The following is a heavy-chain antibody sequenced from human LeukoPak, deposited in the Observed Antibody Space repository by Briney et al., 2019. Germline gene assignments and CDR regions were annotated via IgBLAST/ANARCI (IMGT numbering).Heavy chain of an antibody. D-gene: IGHD3-3*01. Sequence: ASVKVSCKASGYTFTSYGISWVRQAPGQGLEWMGIINPSGGSTSYAQKFQGRVTMTRDASTSTVYMELSSLRSEDTAVYYCAASVTILDWFDPWGQGTLVTVSS. J-gene: IGHJ5*02. CDR3: AASVTILDWFDP. CDR2: INPSGGST. V-gene: IGHV1-46*01. CDR1: GYTFTSYG.